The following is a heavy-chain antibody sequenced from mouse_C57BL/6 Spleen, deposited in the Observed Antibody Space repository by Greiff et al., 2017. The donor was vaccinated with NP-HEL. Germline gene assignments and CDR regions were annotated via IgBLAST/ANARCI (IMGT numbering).Heavy chain of an antibody. CDR1: GFTFTDYY. CDR2: IRNTANGYTT. J-gene: IGHJ1*03. D-gene: IGHD4-1*02. V-gene: IGHV7-3*01. Sequence: EVLLVESGGGLVQPGGSLSLSCAASGFTFTDYYMSWVRQPPGKALEWLGFIRNTANGYTTEYSASVKGRFTISRDNSQSILYLQMNALRAEDSATYYCARLNWDWYFDVWGTGTTVTVSS. CDR3: ARLNWDWYFDV.